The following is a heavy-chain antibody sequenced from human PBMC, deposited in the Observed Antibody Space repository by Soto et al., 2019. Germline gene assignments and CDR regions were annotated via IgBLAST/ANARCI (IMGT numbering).Heavy chain of an antibody. CDR3: ARESCIMVRGVIDY. J-gene: IGHJ4*02. V-gene: IGHV4-31*03. CDR2: IYYSGST. CDR1: GGSISSGGYY. D-gene: IGHD3-10*01. Sequence: SETLSLTCTVSGGSISSGGYYWSWIRQHPGKGLGWIGYIYYSGSTYYNPSLKSRVTISVDTSKNQFSLKLSSVTAADTAVYYCARESCIMVRGVIDYWGQGTLVTVS.